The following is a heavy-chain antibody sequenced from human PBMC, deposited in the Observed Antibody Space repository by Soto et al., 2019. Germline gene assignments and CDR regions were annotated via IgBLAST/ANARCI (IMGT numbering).Heavy chain of an antibody. Sequence: KESGPVLVKPTETLTLTCTVSGFSLTKPRMGVSWIRQPPEKALEWLAHIFSNDEKSYTTSLKTRLTISKDTSKSQVVLTMTNLDPVDTATYYCARMAATGLYYGMDVWGLGTTFTVSS. D-gene: IGHD1-1*01. CDR3: ARMAATGLYYGMDV. V-gene: IGHV2-26*02. CDR2: IFSNDEK. CDR1: GFSLTKPRMG. J-gene: IGHJ6*02.